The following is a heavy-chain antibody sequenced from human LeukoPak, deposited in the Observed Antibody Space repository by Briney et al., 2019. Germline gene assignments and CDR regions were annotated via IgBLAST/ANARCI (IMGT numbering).Heavy chain of an antibody. CDR3: ARGSKDGYNYYYYYYYYMDV. J-gene: IGHJ6*03. CDR2: INHSGST. Sequence: PSETLSLTCAVYGGSFSGYYWSWIRQPPGKGLEWIGEINHSGSTNYNPSLKSRVTISVDTSKNQFSLKLSSVTAADTAVYYCARGSKDGYNYYYYYYYYMDVWGKGTTVTVSS. CDR1: GGSFSGYY. V-gene: IGHV4-34*01. D-gene: IGHD5-24*01.